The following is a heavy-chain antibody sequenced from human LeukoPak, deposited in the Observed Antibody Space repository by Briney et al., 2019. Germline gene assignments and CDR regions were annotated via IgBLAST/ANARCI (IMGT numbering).Heavy chain of an antibody. CDR3: ARGLSYRPTGIYYVDY. D-gene: IGHD2/OR15-2a*01. Sequence: GSLRLSCAASGFTFSPYWMHWVRQAPGEGLVWVARFNSDGSSASYADSVKGRFTISRDNAKNTLYLQMNSLRAEDTAVYYCARGLSYRPTGIYYVDYWGQGTLVTVSS. V-gene: IGHV3-74*01. CDR1: GFTFSPYW. CDR2: FNSDGSSA. J-gene: IGHJ4*02.